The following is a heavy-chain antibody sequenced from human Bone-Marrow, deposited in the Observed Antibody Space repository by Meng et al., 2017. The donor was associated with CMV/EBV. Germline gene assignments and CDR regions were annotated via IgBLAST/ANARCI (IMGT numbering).Heavy chain of an antibody. J-gene: IGHJ6*02. Sequence: ASVKVSCKASGYTFTGYYMHWVRQAPGQGLEWMGWINPNSGGTNYAQKFQGRVTMTRDTSISTAYMELSRLRSDDTAVYYCARDMSGVRFLEWLSPYYYYGMDVWGQGTTVTVSS. CDR2: INPNSGGT. CDR1: GYTFTGYY. V-gene: IGHV1-2*02. CDR3: ARDMSGVRFLEWLSPYYYYGMDV. D-gene: IGHD3-3*01.